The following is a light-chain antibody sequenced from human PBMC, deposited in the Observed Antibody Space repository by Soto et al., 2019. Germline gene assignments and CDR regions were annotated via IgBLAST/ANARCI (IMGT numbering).Light chain of an antibody. J-gene: IGKJ1*01. V-gene: IGKV1-5*01. Sequence: DIQMTQSPSTLSASVGYRVTITCRATESISSWLAWYQQKPEKAPKLLIYDASSLQSGVPSRFSGSGSGTEFTLTISSLQPDDFTTYCCQHYYKYSRTFGQGTKVDI. CDR3: QHYYKYSRT. CDR1: ESISSW. CDR2: DAS.